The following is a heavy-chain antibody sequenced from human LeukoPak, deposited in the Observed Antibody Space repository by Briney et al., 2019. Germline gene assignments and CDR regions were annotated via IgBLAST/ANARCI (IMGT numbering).Heavy chain of an antibody. CDR3: ARDRVLLRYFDWPTHRRSPNYYYMDV. V-gene: IGHV3-66*01. CDR1: GFTVSSNY. D-gene: IGHD3-9*01. CDR2: VSTIGRT. Sequence: PGGSLRLSCAASGFTVSSNYMSWVRQAPGKGLEWVSGVSTIGRTYYADSVKGRFTIYRDNSKNTLYLQMNSLRAEDTAVYYCARDRVLLRYFDWPTHRRSPNYYYMDVWGKGTTVTVSS. J-gene: IGHJ6*03.